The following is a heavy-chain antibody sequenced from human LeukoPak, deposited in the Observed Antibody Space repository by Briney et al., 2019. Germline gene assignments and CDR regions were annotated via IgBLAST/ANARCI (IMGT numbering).Heavy chain of an antibody. CDR1: GGSISSYY. V-gene: IGHV4-59*12. CDR3: ATEVHDSSGA. CDR2: IYYSGST. D-gene: IGHD3-22*01. Sequence: SETLSLTCTVSGGSISSYYWSWIRQPPGKGLEWIGYIYYSGSTNYNPSLKSRVTISVDASKNQFSLKLSSVTAADTAVYYCATEVHDSSGAWGQGTLVTVSS. J-gene: IGHJ4*02.